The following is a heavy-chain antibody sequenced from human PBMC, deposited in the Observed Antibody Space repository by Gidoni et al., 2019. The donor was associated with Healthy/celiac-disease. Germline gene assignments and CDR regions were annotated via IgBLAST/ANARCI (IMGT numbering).Heavy chain of an antibody. CDR3: ARRPPTKGWFDP. J-gene: IGHJ5*02. V-gene: IGHV4-39*01. CDR2: IYYCGST. CDR1: GGSISSSSYS. Sequence: QLQLQESGPGLVKPSETLSLTCTVSGGSISSSSYSWGWIRQPPGKGLEWIGSIYYCGSTYYNPSLKSRVTISVDTSKNQFSLKLSSVTAADTAVYYCARRPPTKGWFDPWGQGTLVTVSS.